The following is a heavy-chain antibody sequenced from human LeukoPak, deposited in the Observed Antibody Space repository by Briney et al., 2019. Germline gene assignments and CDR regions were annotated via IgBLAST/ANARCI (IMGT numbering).Heavy chain of an antibody. CDR2: INPSGGST. J-gene: IGHJ5*02. CDR1: GYTFTSYY. D-gene: IGHD2-2*01. Sequence: GASVKVSCKASGYTFTSYYMHWVRQAPGQGLEWMGIINPSGGSTSYAQKFQGRVTMTRDTSTSTVYMELSSLRSEDTAVYYCARGGVVPAAFGGFDPWGQGTLVTVSS. CDR3: ARGGVVPAAFGGFDP. V-gene: IGHV1-46*01.